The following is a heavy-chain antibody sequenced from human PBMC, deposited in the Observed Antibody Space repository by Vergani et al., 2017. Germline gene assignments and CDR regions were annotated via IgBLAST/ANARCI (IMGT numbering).Heavy chain of an antibody. J-gene: IGHJ6*02. D-gene: IGHD3-10*01. Sequence: QVQLVQSGAEVKKPGSSVKVSCKASGGTFSSYAISWVRQAPGQGLEWMGGIIPIFGTANYAQKFQGRVTITADESTSTAYKELSSLRSEDTAVYYCARATTMVRGVIYRPYYYYGMDVWGQGTTVTVSS. CDR2: IIPIFGTA. CDR1: GGTFSSYA. V-gene: IGHV1-69*01. CDR3: ARATTMVRGVIYRPYYYYGMDV.